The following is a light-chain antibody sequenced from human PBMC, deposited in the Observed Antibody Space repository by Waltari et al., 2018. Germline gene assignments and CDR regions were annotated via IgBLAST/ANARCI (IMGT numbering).Light chain of an antibody. CDR1: QRISDY. Sequence: DIHMTQSPSSLSASVGDTVTITCRASQRISDYLNWYQQKPGTAPKLLIYATSTLHNGAPSRFRGRGSETDFTLTITSLQPEDVATYYCQQSYSSAPVTFGSGTKVEIK. J-gene: IGKJ4*01. CDR2: ATS. V-gene: IGKV1-39*01. CDR3: QQSYSSAPVT.